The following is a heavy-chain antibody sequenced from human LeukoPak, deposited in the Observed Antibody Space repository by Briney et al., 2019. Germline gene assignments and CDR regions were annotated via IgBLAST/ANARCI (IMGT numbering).Heavy chain of an antibody. D-gene: IGHD3-10*01. Sequence: ASVKVSCKASGYTFTSYAMHWVRQAPGQRLEWMGWINAGNGNTKYSQKFQGRVTITRDTSASTAYMELSSLRSEDTAVYYCARLEFGSGPFYGTDVWGKGTTVTVSS. CDR3: ARLEFGSGPFYGTDV. J-gene: IGHJ6*04. V-gene: IGHV1-3*01. CDR2: INAGNGNT. CDR1: GYTFTSYA.